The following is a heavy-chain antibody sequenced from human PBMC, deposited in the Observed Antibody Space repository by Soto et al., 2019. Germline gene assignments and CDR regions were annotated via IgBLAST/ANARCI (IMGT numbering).Heavy chain of an antibody. CDR3: ARGLIKYAGGAFDI. Sequence: QVQLEESGGGVVQPGTSLKLSCTASGFSFSDSIIHWLRQAPGRGLEWVAVISTAHTNEAYAHSVRDRFIISRDNSMSTLFLQMNSLRAEDTAICYCARGLIKYAGGAFDIWGQGTTVTVS. V-gene: IGHV3-33*01. D-gene: IGHD3-10*01. CDR2: ISTAHTNE. J-gene: IGHJ3*02. CDR1: GFSFSDSI.